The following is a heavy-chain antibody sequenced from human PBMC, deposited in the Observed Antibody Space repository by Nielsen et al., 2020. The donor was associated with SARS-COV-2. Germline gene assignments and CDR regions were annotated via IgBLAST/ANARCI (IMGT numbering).Heavy chain of an antibody. V-gene: IGHV7-4-1*02. J-gene: IGHJ6*02. CDR1: GYSFSRYP. D-gene: IGHD3-10*01. CDR2: IDTNIGKP. Sequence: ASVMVSCKASGYSFSRYPMNWVRQAPGQGLEWMGWIDTNIGKPTPAQGFTGRFVFSSDTSVSTASLQISTLRAEDTAVYYCARENSGPGGTASYGMDLWGQGTTVTVSS. CDR3: ARENSGPGGTASYGMDL.